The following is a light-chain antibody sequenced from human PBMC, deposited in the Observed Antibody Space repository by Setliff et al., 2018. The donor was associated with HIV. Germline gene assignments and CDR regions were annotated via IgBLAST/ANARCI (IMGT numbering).Light chain of an antibody. CDR2: DSN. J-gene: IGLJ2*01. Sequence: QSFLTQPPSVSAAPGQKVTISCSGSSSNIGNSDVSWYQQLPGTAPKVLIYDSNKRPSGIPDRFSGSKSGTSATLAITGLQTGDEADYYCGTWDTSLSAVVFGGGTKVTVL. CDR3: GTWDTSLSAVV. V-gene: IGLV1-51*01. CDR1: SSNIGNSD.